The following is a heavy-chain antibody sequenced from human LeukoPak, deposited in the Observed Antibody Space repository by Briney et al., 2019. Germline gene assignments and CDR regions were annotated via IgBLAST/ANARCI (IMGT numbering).Heavy chain of an antibody. D-gene: IGHD2-21*02. CDR2: IYWNDDK. Sequence: SGPTLVNPTQTLTLTCTFSGFSLSTSGVGVGWIRQPPGKALEWLALIYWNDDKRYSPSLKSRLTITKDTSKNQVVLTMTNMDPVDTATYFCAHRPPRGRWRRRGYYNWFDPWGQGTLVTVSS. CDR3: AHRPPRGRWRRRGYYNWFDP. V-gene: IGHV2-5*01. J-gene: IGHJ5*02. CDR1: GFSLSTSGVG.